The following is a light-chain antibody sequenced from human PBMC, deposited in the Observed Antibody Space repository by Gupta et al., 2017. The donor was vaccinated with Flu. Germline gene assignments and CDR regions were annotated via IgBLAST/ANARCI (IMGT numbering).Light chain of an antibody. CDR1: NLGSEF. V-gene: IGLV3-21*03. CDR2: DDT. J-gene: IGLJ2*01. Sequence: GKTATITCGGANLGSEFVYWYQQKTGQAPVLVVYDDTDRPSRIPGRFSGSKSDNTATLTISGVEAGDEADYFCQVWDSDTAHVVFGGGTRLTVL. CDR3: QVWDSDTAHVV.